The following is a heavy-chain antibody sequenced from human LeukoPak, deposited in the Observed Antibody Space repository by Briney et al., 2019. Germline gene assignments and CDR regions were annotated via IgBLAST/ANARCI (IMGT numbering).Heavy chain of an antibody. J-gene: IGHJ4*02. D-gene: IGHD1-26*01. CDR3: ARDGGIVGAANPYFDY. CDR1: GYSISSGYY. CDR2: MYHSGST. Sequence: SETLSLTCTVSGYSISSGYYWGWIRRPPGKGLEWIGIMYHSGSTYYNPSLKSRVTISVDTSKNHFSLKLSSVTASDTALYHCARDGGIVGAANPYFDYWGQGTLVTVSS. V-gene: IGHV4-38-2*02.